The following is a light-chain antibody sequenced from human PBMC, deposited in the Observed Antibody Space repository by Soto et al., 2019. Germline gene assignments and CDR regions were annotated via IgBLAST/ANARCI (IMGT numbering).Light chain of an antibody. CDR1: SRYVGGYDY. CDR3: TSYTNRYTYV. J-gene: IGLJ1*01. CDR2: NVY. V-gene: IGLV2-14*01. Sequence: QSALTQPASVSGSPGQSITISCTGTSRYVGGYDYVGWYQQHPGKAPKLMIYNVYNRPSGVSFRFSGSKSGYTASLTISGLQTDDEAYYYCTSYTNRYTYVFGTGTKLTVL.